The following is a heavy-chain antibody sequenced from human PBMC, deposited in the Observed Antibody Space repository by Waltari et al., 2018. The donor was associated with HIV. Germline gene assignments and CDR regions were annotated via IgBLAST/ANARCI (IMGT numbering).Heavy chain of an antibody. Sequence: QLQLQESGPGLVKPSETLSPTCTVSGGSISSSRYYWGWIRQPPGKGLEWIGSIYYSGSTYYNPSLKSRVTISVDTSKNQFSLKLSSVTAADTAVYYCARQEYYDFWSGPWFDPWGQGTLVTVSS. CDR2: IYYSGST. CDR1: GGSISSSRYY. D-gene: IGHD3-3*01. V-gene: IGHV4-39*01. CDR3: ARQEYYDFWSGPWFDP. J-gene: IGHJ5*02.